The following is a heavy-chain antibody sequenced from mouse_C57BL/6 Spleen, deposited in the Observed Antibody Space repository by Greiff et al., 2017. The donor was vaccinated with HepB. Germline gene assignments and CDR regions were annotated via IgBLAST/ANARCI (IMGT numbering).Heavy chain of an antibody. CDR3: APLAVATDYYAMDY. CDR2: ISSGSSTI. Sequence: EVQVVESGGGLVKPGGSLKLSCAASGFTFSDYGMHWVRQAPEKGLEWVAYISSGSSTIYYADTVKGRFTISRDNAKNTLFLQMTSRRSEDTAMYYCAPLAVATDYYAMDYWGQGTSVTVSS. J-gene: IGHJ4*01. CDR1: GFTFSDYG. V-gene: IGHV5-17*01. D-gene: IGHD1-1*01.